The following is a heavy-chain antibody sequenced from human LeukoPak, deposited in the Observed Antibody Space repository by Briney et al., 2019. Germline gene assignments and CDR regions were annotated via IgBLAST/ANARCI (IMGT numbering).Heavy chain of an antibody. J-gene: IGHJ4*02. Sequence: SGTLSLSCTVSGYSISSTPYNWAWLPQPPGLGLVWIGNFYSSGSTFYTPSLNSRVTISVDTSKNQLSLRLSSVTVADTAVYFCASRPNGSGRMHCWGQGTLVSVSS. D-gene: IGHD3-10*01. CDR3: ASRPNGSGRMHC. CDR2: FYSSGST. CDR1: GYSISSTPYN. V-gene: IGHV4-39*01.